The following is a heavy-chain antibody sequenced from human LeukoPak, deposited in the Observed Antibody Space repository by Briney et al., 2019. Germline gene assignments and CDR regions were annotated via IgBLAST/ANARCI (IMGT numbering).Heavy chain of an antibody. CDR2: ISAYNGNT. D-gene: IGHD5-12*01. Sequence: ASVKVSCQASGYTFTSYGISWVRQAPGRGLEWLGWISAYNGNTKYAQKLQGRVTMTTDTSTSTAYMELRSLRSDDTAVYYCATLMREPTGDSGYGGEDYWGQGTLVTVSS. J-gene: IGHJ4*02. CDR3: ATLMREPTGDSGYGGEDY. CDR1: GYTFTSYG. V-gene: IGHV1-18*01.